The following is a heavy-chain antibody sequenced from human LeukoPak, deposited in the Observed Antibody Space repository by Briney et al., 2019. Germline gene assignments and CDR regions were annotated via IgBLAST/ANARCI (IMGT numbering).Heavy chain of an antibody. Sequence: ASVKVSCKASGYTFTSYGISWVRQAPGQGLEWMGWISAYNGNTNYAQKFQGRVTMTTDTSTSTAYMELRSLRSDDTAVYYCARDPPSTYGGNSGGFDYWGQGTLVTVSS. CDR1: GYTFTSYG. J-gene: IGHJ4*02. D-gene: IGHD4-23*01. V-gene: IGHV1-18*01. CDR2: ISAYNGNT. CDR3: ARDPPSTYGGNSGGFDY.